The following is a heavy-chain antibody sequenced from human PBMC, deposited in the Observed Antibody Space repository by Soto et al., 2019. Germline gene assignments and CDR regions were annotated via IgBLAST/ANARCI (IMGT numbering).Heavy chain of an antibody. CDR1: GGSVSSYS. D-gene: IGHD5-18*01. Sequence: SETLSLTCTVSGGSVSSYSWTWVRQPPGKGLEWIGYVYYSGSTHYNPSLMSRVTISLDTSKNQFSLKLTSVTAADTAMYFCASSPPAMVAPNIWGQGTRGTVCS. CDR2: VYYSGST. J-gene: IGHJ4*02. CDR3: ASSPPAMVAPNI. V-gene: IGHV4-59*02.